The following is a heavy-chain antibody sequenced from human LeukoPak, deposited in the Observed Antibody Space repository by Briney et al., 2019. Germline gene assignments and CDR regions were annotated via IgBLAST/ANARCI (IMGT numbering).Heavy chain of an antibody. Sequence: PSETLSLTCTVSGYSISLGYHWGWIRQLPGKGLEWIANIYHNGRTYYNPSLTSRGTISVDTSKNQFSLKVTFVTAADTAVYFCARSPEGDHRRPLLFDYRGQGTLVTVSS. D-gene: IGHD6-6*01. V-gene: IGHV4-38-2*02. CDR2: IYHNGRT. J-gene: IGHJ4*02. CDR1: GYSISLGYH. CDR3: ARSPEGDHRRPLLFDY.